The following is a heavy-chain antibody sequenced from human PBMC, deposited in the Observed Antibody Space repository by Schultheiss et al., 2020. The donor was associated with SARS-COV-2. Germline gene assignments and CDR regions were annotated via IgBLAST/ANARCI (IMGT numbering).Heavy chain of an antibody. Sequence: GGSLRLSCAASGFTFSSYGMHWVRQAPGKGLEWVAVIWYDGSNKYYADSVKGRFTISRDNSKNTLYLQMNSLRAEDTAVYYCAREGDGGYVRYFDYWGQGTLVTVSS. CDR2: IWYDGSNK. V-gene: IGHV3-33*01. CDR3: AREGDGGYVRYFDY. J-gene: IGHJ4*02. CDR1: GFTFSSYG. D-gene: IGHD5-12*01.